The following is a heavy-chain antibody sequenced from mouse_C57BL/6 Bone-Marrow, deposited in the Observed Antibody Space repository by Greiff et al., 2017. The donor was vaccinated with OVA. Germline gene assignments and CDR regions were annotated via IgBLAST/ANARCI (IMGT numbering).Heavy chain of an antibody. J-gene: IGHJ4*01. CDR3: ARLPNYYGSSYAMDY. CDR2: ISNLAYSI. Sequence: EVMLVESGGGLVQPGGSLKLSCAASGFTFSDYGMAWVRQAPRKGPEWVAFISNLAYSIYYADTVTGRFTISRENAKNTLYLEMSSLRSEDTAMYYCARLPNYYGSSYAMDYWGQGTSVTVSS. V-gene: IGHV5-15*04. CDR1: GFTFSDYG. D-gene: IGHD1-1*01.